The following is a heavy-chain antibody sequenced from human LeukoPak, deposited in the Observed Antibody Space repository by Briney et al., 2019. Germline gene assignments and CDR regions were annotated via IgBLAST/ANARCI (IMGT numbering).Heavy chain of an antibody. Sequence: PGGSLRLSCAASGFTFDDYAMHWVRQAPGKGLEWVSGIIWNSGSIGYADSVKGRFTISRDNAKNSLYLQMNSLRAEDTALYYCAKDGGGSPHYYYYYGMDVWGQGTTVTVSS. CDR3: AKDGGGSPHYYYYYGMDV. D-gene: IGHD1-26*01. V-gene: IGHV3-9*01. CDR2: IIWNSGSI. J-gene: IGHJ6*02. CDR1: GFTFDDYA.